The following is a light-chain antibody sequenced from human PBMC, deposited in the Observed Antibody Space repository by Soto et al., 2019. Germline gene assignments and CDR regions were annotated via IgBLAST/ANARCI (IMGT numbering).Light chain of an antibody. J-gene: IGKJ1*01. V-gene: IGKV3-20*01. CDR2: GAS. CDR1: QSVSNNY. CDR3: QQYGSSPQP. Sequence: EIVMRQSAATGYGAAGGRGSLSCRASQSVSNNYLAWYQQKPGQAPRLLIYGASSRATGIPDRFSGSGSGTDLTLTISRLEPEHFAVYYCQQYGSSPQPFGQGTKVDIK.